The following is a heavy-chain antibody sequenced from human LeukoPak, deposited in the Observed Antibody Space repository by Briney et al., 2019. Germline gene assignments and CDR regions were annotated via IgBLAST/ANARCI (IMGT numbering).Heavy chain of an antibody. CDR1: GGSFSNYY. Sequence: KPSETLSLTCAVYGGSFSNYYLSWVRQPPGKGLEWIGEITHHGSTNYNPSLKSRVTISVDTSKNQFSLKLSPVAAADTAVYYCAPIFGDYSGFDSWGQGTLVTVSS. J-gene: IGHJ4*02. CDR2: ITHHGST. D-gene: IGHD4-17*01. CDR3: APIFGDYSGFDS. V-gene: IGHV4-34*01.